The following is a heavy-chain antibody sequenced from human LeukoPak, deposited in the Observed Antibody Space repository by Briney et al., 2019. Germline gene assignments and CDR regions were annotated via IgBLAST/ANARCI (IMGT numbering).Heavy chain of an antibody. J-gene: IGHJ6*02. V-gene: IGHV4-59*01. CDR1: GGSISSYY. Sequence: SETLSLTCTVSGGSISSYYWSWIRQPPGKGLEWIGYIYYSGSTNYNPSLKSRVTISVDTSKNQFSLKLSSVTAADTAVYYCAGTLGPDIVVVPAALSGMDVWAQGTTVTVSS. CDR2: IYYSGST. CDR3: AGTLGPDIVVVPAALSGMDV. D-gene: IGHD2-2*01.